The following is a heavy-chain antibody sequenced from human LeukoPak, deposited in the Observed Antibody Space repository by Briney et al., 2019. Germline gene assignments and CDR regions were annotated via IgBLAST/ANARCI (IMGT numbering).Heavy chain of an antibody. V-gene: IGHV2-5*02. Sequence: ESGPTLVKPTQTLTLTCTFSGFSLTTSGVGVGWIRQPPGKALEWLALIYWDDDKRYSPSLKSRVTITKDTSKNQVVLTITNMDPVDTATYYCSRTRRGQIGWTNDYWGQGTLVTVSS. J-gene: IGHJ4*02. CDR3: SRTRRGQIGWTNDY. D-gene: IGHD6-19*01. CDR1: GFSLTTSGVG. CDR2: IYWDDDK.